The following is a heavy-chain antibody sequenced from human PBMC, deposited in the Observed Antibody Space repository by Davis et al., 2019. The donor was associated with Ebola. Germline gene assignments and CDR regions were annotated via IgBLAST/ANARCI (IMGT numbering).Heavy chain of an antibody. J-gene: IGHJ6*02. CDR2: IYYSGST. CDR1: GCSISSYY. V-gene: IGHV4-59*08. CDR3: ARRGRARGMDV. Sequence: MPGGSLRLSCPVSGCSISSYYWSWIRQPPGKGLEWIGYIYYSGSTNYNPSLKSRVTISVDTSKNQFSLKLSSVTAADTAVYYCARRGRARGMDVWGQGTTVTVSS.